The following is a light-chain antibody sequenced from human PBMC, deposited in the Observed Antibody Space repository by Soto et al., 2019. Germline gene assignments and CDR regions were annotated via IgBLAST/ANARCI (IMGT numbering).Light chain of an antibody. J-gene: IGKJ1*01. Sequence: AIRMTQSPSSLSASTGDRVTITCRASQGISSYLAWYQQKPRKAPKLLIYAASTLQSGIPSRFSGSGSGTDFTLTISGLQSEDFATYYGQQYYSYPLTFGQVTTVEIK. V-gene: IGKV1-8*01. CDR2: AAS. CDR1: QGISSY. CDR3: QQYYSYPLT.